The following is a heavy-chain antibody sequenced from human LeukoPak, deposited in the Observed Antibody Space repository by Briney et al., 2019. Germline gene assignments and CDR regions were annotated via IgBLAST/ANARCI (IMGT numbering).Heavy chain of an antibody. J-gene: IGHJ4*02. V-gene: IGHV4-61*02. CDR2: IYTSGST. Sequence: PSQTLSLTCTVSGGSIGSGSYYWSWIRQPAGKGLEWIGRIYTSGSTNYNPSLKSRVTISVDTSKNQFSLKLSSVTAADTAVYYCARDVYRGYSYGTIDYWGQGTLVTVSS. CDR1: GGSIGSGSYY. CDR3: ARDVYRGYSYGTIDY. D-gene: IGHD5-18*01.